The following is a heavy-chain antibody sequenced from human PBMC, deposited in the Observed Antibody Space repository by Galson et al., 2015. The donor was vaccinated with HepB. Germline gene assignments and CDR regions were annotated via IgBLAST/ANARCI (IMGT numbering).Heavy chain of an antibody. Sequence: SLRLSCAASGFTFSSYWMTWIRQAPGKGLEWVSRINSDGKSSNYADSVKGRFIISRDNAKNTLYLQGNSLRGEDTAMYYCAKDRNYGGYDPWGQGTLVIVAS. CDR2: INSDGKSS. V-gene: IGHV3-74*01. D-gene: IGHD4-23*01. J-gene: IGHJ5*02. CDR3: AKDRNYGGYDP. CDR1: GFTFSSYW.